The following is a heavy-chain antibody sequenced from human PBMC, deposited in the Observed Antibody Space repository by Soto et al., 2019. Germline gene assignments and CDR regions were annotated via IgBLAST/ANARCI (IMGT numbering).Heavy chain of an antibody. CDR2: IYYDGST. Sequence: SETLSLTCTVSGASIRSSTFYWGWIRQPPGKGLESIANIYYDGSTYYNPSLKSRVTISVDTSKNQFSLKLSSATAADTAVYYCAKGDTNMVPDFWGQGSLVTVSS. CDR3: AKGDTNMVPDF. D-gene: IGHD5-18*01. J-gene: IGHJ4*02. CDR1: GASIRSSTFY. V-gene: IGHV4-39*07.